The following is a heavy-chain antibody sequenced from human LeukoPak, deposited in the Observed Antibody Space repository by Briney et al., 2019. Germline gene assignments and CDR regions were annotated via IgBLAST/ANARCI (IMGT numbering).Heavy chain of an antibody. D-gene: IGHD1-26*01. Sequence: HAGGSLRLSCLTSGFTLSTNAMSWVRQAPGKGLEWISGISGSGASTYYADSVKGRFTISRDDSRNTLYLQMNSLRGDDTAVYYCAKDMGKWESLHFFDYWGQGTLVTVSS. CDR1: GFTLSTNA. CDR3: AKDMGKWESLHFFDY. CDR2: ISGSGAST. J-gene: IGHJ4*02. V-gene: IGHV3-23*01.